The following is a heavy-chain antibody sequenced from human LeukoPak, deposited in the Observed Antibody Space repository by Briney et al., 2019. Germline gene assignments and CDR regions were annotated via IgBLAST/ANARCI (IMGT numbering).Heavy chain of an antibody. CDR3: ARGDISWFDP. V-gene: IGHV1-18*01. Sequence: ASVKVSCKASGYTFTSYGITWVRQAPGQGLEWMGWISPYNGNTNYAQNLQGRVTMTTDTSTRTAYMELRSLRSDDTAVYYCARGDISWFDPWGQGTLVTVSS. CDR2: ISPYNGNT. J-gene: IGHJ5*02. CDR1: GYTFTSYG. D-gene: IGHD3-9*01.